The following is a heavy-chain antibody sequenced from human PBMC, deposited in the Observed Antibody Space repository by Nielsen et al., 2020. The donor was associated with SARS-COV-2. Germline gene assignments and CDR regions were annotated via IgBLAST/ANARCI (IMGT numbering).Heavy chain of an antibody. Sequence: VRQAPGKGLEWVSAISGSGGSTYYADSVKGRFTISRDNSKNTLYLQMNSLRAEDTAVYYCAKDLGYSNYPGHYGMDVWGQGTTVTVSS. D-gene: IGHD4-11*01. V-gene: IGHV3-23*01. CDR2: ISGSGGST. CDR3: AKDLGYSNYPGHYGMDV. J-gene: IGHJ6*02.